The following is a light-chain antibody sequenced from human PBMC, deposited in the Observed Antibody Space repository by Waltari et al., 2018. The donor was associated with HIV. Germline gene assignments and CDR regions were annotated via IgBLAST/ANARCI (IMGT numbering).Light chain of an antibody. CDR3: QQRTNWPPGT. V-gene: IGKV3-11*01. CDR2: DAS. CDR1: QSVSSY. J-gene: IGKJ4*01. Sequence: EIVLTQSPATLSLSPGERATLSCRASQSVSSYLAWYQQKPGQAPSLLIYDASNRATGIPARFSGSGSGTDFTLTISSLEPEDFAVYYCQQRTNWPPGTFGGGTKVEIK.